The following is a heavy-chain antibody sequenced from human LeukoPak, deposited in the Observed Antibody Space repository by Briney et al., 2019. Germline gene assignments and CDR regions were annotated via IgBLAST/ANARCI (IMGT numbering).Heavy chain of an antibody. J-gene: IGHJ6*02. CDR1: GFTFSSYA. D-gene: IGHD2-2*01. CDR2: ISYDGSNK. CDR3: ARDIVVAKYYYYGMDV. Sequence: PGGSLRLSCAASGFTFSSYAKHWGRQAQGKGLEWVAVISYDGSNKYYADSVKGRFTISRDNSKNTLYLQMNSLRAEDTAVYYCARDIVVAKYYYYGMDVWGQGTTVTVSS. V-gene: IGHV3-30-3*01.